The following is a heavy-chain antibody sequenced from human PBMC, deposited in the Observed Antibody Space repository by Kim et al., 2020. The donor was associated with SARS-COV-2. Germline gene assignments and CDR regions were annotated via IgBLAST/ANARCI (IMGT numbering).Heavy chain of an antibody. J-gene: IGHJ4*02. CDR2: ISWDGGST. Sequence: GGSLRLSCAASGFTFDDYTMHWVRQAPGKGLEWVSLISWDGGSTYYADSVKGRFTISRDNSKNSLYLQMNSLRTEDTALYYCAKDRNSGWRGSDYFDYWGQGTLVTVSS. CDR3: AKDRNSGWRGSDYFDY. D-gene: IGHD6-19*01. CDR1: GFTFDDYT. V-gene: IGHV3-43*01.